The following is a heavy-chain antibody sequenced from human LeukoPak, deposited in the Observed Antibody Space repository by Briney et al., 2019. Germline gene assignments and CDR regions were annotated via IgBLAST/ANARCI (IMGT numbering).Heavy chain of an antibody. D-gene: IGHD3-22*01. CDR2: IYTDGGDT. Sequence: PGGSLRLSFEVSGFSFISYRMHSVRQTPGKRLVWVSYIYTDGGDTNFAGSVKGRFTISRDNVKNTLYLQMNRLRVDDTAVYFWAKGPNYYDSVGHPDMWGHGTMVTVSS. CDR3: AKGPNYYDSVGHPDM. V-gene: IGHV3-74*01. J-gene: IGHJ3*02. CDR1: GFSFISYR.